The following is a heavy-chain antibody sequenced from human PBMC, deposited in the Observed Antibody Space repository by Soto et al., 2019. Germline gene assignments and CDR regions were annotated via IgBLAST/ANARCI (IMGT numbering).Heavy chain of an antibody. D-gene: IGHD3-3*01. V-gene: IGHV3-33*01. J-gene: IGHJ6*02. CDR1: GFTFSSFG. CDR3: ARDASYYSLWSGYYPSRNGMDV. Sequence: QVQVVESGGGVVQPGRSLRLSCAASGFTFSSFGMHWVRQPPARGRGGWSLIWYDGSKKSYGDSVKGRFTISRDNSRNTVYLQMNSLRADDTAVYYCARDASYYSLWSGYYPSRNGMDVWGQGTTVTVSS. CDR2: IWYDGSKK.